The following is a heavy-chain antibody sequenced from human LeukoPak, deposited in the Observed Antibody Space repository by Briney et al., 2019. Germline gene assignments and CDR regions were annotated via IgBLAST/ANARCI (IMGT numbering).Heavy chain of an antibody. CDR2: INWNGGSP. D-gene: IGHD3-10*01. Sequence: PGGSLRLSCAASGFTFDDYAMSWVRQTPGKGLEWVSGINWNGGSPSYADSVKGRFTISRDNAKYSRYLEINSLRVQATSLYYCARGGYGSGSYYYYYYYMDVWGKGTTVTVSS. CDR1: GFTFDDYA. CDR3: ARGGYGSGSYYYYYYYMDV. J-gene: IGHJ6*03. V-gene: IGHV3-20*04.